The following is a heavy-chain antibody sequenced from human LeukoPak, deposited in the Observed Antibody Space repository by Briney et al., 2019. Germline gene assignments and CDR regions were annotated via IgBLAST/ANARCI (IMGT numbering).Heavy chain of an antibody. CDR2: IKQDGSEK. Sequence: PGGSLRLSCAASGFTFSSYWMSWVRQAPGKGLEWVANIKQDGSEKYYVDSVKGRFTISRDNAKNSLYLQMNSLRAEDTAVYYRARTRITMIVGLASRFDYWGQGTLVTVSS. J-gene: IGHJ4*02. V-gene: IGHV3-7*01. D-gene: IGHD3-22*01. CDR1: GFTFSSYW. CDR3: ARTRITMIVGLASRFDY.